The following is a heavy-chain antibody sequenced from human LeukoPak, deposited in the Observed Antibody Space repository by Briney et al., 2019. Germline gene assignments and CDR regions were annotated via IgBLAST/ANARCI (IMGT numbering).Heavy chain of an antibody. Sequence: PSETLSLTCTVSGYSIAHGFFWAWIRQPPGRGLEWIGYISYIGTTNYNPSLKSRVTISIDTSKNQFSLKLSSVTTADTAVYYCARDLVTVTKGFDIWGLGTMVSVSS. V-gene: IGHV4-59*01. CDR1: GYSIAHGFF. J-gene: IGHJ3*02. D-gene: IGHD4-17*01. CDR3: ARDLVTVTKGFDI. CDR2: ISYIGTT.